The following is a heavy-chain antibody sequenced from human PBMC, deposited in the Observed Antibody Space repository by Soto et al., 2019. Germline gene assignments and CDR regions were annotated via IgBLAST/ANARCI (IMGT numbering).Heavy chain of an antibody. CDR3: ARQGGWLQALDY. D-gene: IGHD5-12*01. CDR2: IYYSGST. J-gene: IGHJ4*02. Sequence: QVQLQESGPGLVKPSETLSLTCTVSGDSISSYYWSWIRQPPGTGLEWIGYIYYSGSTKYNPSLTSRVTMSVDTSKSQFSLKLSSMTAADTAVDYCARQGGWLQALDYWGQGTLVTVS. CDR1: GDSISSYY. V-gene: IGHV4-59*08.